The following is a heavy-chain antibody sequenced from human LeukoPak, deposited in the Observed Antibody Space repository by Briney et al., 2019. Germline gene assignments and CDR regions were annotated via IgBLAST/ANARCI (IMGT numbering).Heavy chain of an antibody. V-gene: IGHV4-59*12. CDR3: ARGTVVVVAATYFDY. D-gene: IGHD2-15*01. Sequence: PSETLSLTCTVSGGSISSYYWSWIRQPPGKGLEWIGYIYYSGSTNYNPSLKSRVTISVDTSKNQFSLKLSSVTAADTAVYYCARGTVVVVAATYFDYWGQGTLVTVSS. J-gene: IGHJ4*02. CDR1: GGSISSYY. CDR2: IYYSGST.